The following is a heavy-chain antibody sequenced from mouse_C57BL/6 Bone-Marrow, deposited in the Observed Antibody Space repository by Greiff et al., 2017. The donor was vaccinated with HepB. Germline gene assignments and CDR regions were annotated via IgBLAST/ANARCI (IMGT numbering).Heavy chain of an antibody. D-gene: IGHD1-3*01. CDR2: IDPENGDT. V-gene: IGHV14-4*01. Sequence: VQLQQSGAELVRPGASVKLSCTASGFNINDDYMHWVKQRPEQGLEWIGWIDPENGDTEYASKFQGKATITADTSSNTAYLQLSSLTSEDTAVYYCTTRGSGYSWFAYWGQGTLVTVSA. CDR1: GFNINDDY. CDR3: TTRGSGYSWFAY. J-gene: IGHJ3*01.